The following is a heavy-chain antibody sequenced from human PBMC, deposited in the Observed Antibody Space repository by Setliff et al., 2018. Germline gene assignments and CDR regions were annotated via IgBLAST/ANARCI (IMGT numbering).Heavy chain of an antibody. Sequence: LSLTCTVSGGSIGPHYWSWIRQAPGKGLEWTGHIFYSDTAKYNPSLESRAAISVDSSKNQFSLKLRSVTAADTAVYYCARDRSTVIRGAPNWFDPWGQGTLVTVSS. CDR2: IFYSDTA. CDR3: ARDRSTVIRGAPNWFDP. J-gene: IGHJ5*02. V-gene: IGHV4-59*11. D-gene: IGHD3-10*01. CDR1: GGSIGPHY.